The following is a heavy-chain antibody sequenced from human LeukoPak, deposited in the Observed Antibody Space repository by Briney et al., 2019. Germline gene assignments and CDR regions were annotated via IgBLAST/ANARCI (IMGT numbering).Heavy chain of an antibody. CDR1: GFTFSSYS. V-gene: IGHV3-48*04. CDR2: ISSSSSTI. CDR3: ASPSLITMVRGVIIVGAFDI. J-gene: IGHJ3*02. D-gene: IGHD3-10*01. Sequence: GGSLRLSCAASGFTFSSYSMNWVRQAPGKGLEWVSYISSSSSTIYYADSVKGRFTISRDNAKNSLYLQMDSLRAEDTAVYYCASPSLITMVRGVIIVGAFDIWGQGTMVTVSS.